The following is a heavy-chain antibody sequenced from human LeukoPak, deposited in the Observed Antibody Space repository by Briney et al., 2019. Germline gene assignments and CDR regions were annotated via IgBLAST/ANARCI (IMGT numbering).Heavy chain of an antibody. CDR1: GFTFDDYG. Sequence: GGSLRLSCAASGFTFDDYGMNWVRQAPGKGLEWVSGINWNGGSTGYADSVKGRFTISRDNAKNSLYLQMNSLRAEDTAVYYCARDWFHAIDYWGQGTLVTVSS. J-gene: IGHJ4*02. CDR2: INWNGGST. V-gene: IGHV3-20*04. D-gene: IGHD2/OR15-2a*01. CDR3: ARDWFHAIDY.